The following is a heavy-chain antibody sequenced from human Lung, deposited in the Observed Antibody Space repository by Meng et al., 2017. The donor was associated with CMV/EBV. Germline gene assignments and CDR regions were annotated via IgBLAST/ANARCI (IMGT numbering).Heavy chain of an antibody. CDR3: ARGRSGCDRVDY. D-gene: IGHD3-10*01. CDR2: ILYHGST. V-gene: IGHV4-59*01. J-gene: IGHJ4*02. CDR1: GGLISSYY. Sequence: QVHRMESGPGMVKPSETLSLTCTVSGGLISSYYWSWIRQPPGQKKEWIGHILYHGSTTYNPSLKSRVTISVDMSKNQFSLNLASVNAADTAVYFSARGRSGCDRVDYRGEGPLVTVSS.